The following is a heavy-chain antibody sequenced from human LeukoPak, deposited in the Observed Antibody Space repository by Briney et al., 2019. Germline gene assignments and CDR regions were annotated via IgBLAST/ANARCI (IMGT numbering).Heavy chain of an antibody. D-gene: IGHD3-10*01. CDR2: IYTSGST. Sequence: SETLSLTCTVSGGSISSYYWSWIRQPAGKGLEWIGRIYTSGSTNYNPSLKSRVTMSVDTSKYQFSLKLSSVTAADTAVYYCARVNYGSGSYQHYYYYMDVWGKGTTVTVSS. CDR3: ARVNYGSGSYQHYYYYMDV. V-gene: IGHV4-4*07. J-gene: IGHJ6*03. CDR1: GGSISSYY.